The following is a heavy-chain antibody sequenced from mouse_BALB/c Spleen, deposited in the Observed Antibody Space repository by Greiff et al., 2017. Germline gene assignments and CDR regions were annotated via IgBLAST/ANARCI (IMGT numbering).Heavy chain of an antibody. CDR2: IYPYNGGT. D-gene: IGHD1-1*01. CDR1: GYTFTDYN. CDR3: ARGSYYYGTFDY. V-gene: IGHV1S29*02. Sequence: EVKLVESGPELVKPGASVKISCKASGYTFTDYNMHWVKQSHGKSLEWIGYIYPYNGGTGYNQKFKSKATLTVDNSSSTAYMELRSLTSEDSAVYYCARGSYYYGTFDYWGQGTTLTVSS. J-gene: IGHJ2*01.